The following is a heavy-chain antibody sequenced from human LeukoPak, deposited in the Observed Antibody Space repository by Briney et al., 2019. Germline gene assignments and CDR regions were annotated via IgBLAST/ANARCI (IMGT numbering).Heavy chain of an antibody. CDR2: IRSIAHNYAT. D-gene: IGHD4-17*01. J-gene: IGHJ3*01. Sequence: GGSLRLSCATSGLNFSASAIHWVCQASGKGLEWVGRIRSIAHNYATTYAASVRGRFTVSRDESKNTAYLQMNSLETEDTAVYYCTRPSGGLRVDAFNVWGQGTMVTVS. CDR3: TRPSGGLRVDAFNV. CDR1: GLNFSASA. V-gene: IGHV3-73*01.